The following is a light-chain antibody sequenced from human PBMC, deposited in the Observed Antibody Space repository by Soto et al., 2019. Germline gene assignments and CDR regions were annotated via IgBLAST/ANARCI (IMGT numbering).Light chain of an antibody. V-gene: IGKV1-39*01. J-gene: IGKJ2*01. CDR2: AAS. CDR1: QTISTY. CDR3: QQSHGIPYT. Sequence: DIQMTQSPSSLSASVGDRVTITCRASQTISTYLNWYQQEPGKAPKLLIYAASILQSGVPSRFSGSGSRTAFTLTISSLQPEDFAAYYCQQSHGIPYTFGQGTKLEIK.